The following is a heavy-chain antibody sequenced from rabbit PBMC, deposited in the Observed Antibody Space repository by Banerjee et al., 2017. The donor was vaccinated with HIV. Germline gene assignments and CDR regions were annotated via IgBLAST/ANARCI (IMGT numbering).Heavy chain of an antibody. J-gene: IGHJ5*01. V-gene: IGHV1S45*01. CDR2: IYIGGGNP. CDR1: GFSFSNKCV. CDR3: ARDWGGAAGDGYATGWLDL. Sequence: QEQLEESGGGLVKPEGSLTLTCEASGFSFSNKCVMCWVRQAPGKGLEWIGYIYIGGGNPDYASWVNGRFTISKTSSTTVTLQMTSLTAADTATYFCARDWGGAAGDGYATGWLDLWGQGTLVTVS. D-gene: IGHD6-1*01.